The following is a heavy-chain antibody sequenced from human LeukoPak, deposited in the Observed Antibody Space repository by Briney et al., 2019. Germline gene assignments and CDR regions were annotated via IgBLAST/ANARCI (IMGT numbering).Heavy chain of an antibody. Sequence: GGSLRLSCAASGFTFSSYAVSLVRQAPGEGLEWVSAISGSGGSTYYADSVKGRFTISRDNSKNTLYLQMNSLRAEDTAVYYCAKVWSYDYVWGSYRPYFDYWGQGTLVTVSS. CDR1: GFTFSSYA. D-gene: IGHD3-16*02. J-gene: IGHJ4*02. V-gene: IGHV3-23*01. CDR3: AKVWSYDYVWGSYRPYFDY. CDR2: ISGSGGST.